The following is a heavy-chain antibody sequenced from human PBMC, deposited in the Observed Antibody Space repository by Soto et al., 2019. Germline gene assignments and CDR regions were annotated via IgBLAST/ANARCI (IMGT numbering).Heavy chain of an antibody. CDR2: IYSNDDK. CDR3: AHSPPPARPTNLWAVRWTTENCFDY. CDR1: GFSLSTSGVG. D-gene: IGHD2-21*01. J-gene: IGHJ4*02. V-gene: IGHV2-5*01. Sequence: SGPTLVNPTQTLTLTCTFSGFSLSTSGVGVGWIRQPPGKALEWLALIYSNDDKRYSPSLKSRLTVTKDTSKNQVVLTMTSMDPVDTATYYCAHSPPPARPTNLWAVRWTTENCFDYWGQGTLVTVSS.